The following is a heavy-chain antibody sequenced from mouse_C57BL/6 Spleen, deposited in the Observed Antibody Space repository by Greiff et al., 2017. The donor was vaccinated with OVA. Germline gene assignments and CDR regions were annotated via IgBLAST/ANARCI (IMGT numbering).Heavy chain of an antibody. V-gene: IGHV1-81*01. J-gene: IGHJ4*01. CDR1: GYTFTSYG. D-gene: IGHD1-1*01. CDR2: IYPRSGNT. CDR3: ARAFTTVVGYYAMDY. Sequence: VQRVESGAELARPGASVKLSCKASGYTFTSYGISWVKQRTGQGLEWIGEIYPRSGNTYYNEKFKGKATLTADKSSSTAYMELRSLTSEDSAVYFCARAFTTVVGYYAMDYWGQGTSVTVSS.